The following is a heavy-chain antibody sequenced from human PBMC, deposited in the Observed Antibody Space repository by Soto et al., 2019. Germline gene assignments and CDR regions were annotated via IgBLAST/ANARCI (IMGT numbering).Heavy chain of an antibody. Sequence: LSLTCTVTGDSINNRSYYWGWIRQPPGKGLEWIGSIYYSGSTYNNPSLKSRVSMSVDTSKNQFSLKLRSVTTADTALYYCARQRTSVVTQAYFDSWGQGSLVTVSS. V-gene: IGHV4-39*01. CDR3: ARQRTSVVTQAYFDS. CDR2: IYYSGST. J-gene: IGHJ4*02. D-gene: IGHD2-21*02. CDR1: GDSINNRSYY.